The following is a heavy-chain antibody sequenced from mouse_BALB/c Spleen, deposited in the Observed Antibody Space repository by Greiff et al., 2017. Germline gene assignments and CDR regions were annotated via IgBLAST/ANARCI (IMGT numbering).Heavy chain of an antibody. Sequence: VQLQESGPGLVKPSQTVSLTCTVTGISITTGNYRWSWIRQFPGNKLEWIGYIYYSGTITYNPSLTSRTTITRDTSKNQFFLEMNSLTAEDTATYYCARDRGFSYAMDYWGQGTSVTVSS. J-gene: IGHJ4*01. CDR2: IYYSGTI. V-gene: IGHV3-5*02. CDR1: GISITTGNYR. CDR3: ARDRGFSYAMDY.